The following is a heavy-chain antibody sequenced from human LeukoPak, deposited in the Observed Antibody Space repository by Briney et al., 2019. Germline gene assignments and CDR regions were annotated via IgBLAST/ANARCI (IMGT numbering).Heavy chain of an antibody. CDR1: GGSISSNNW. D-gene: IGHD3-3*01. J-gene: IGHJ4*02. V-gene: IGHV4-4*02. Sequence: SGTLSLTCAVSGGSISSNNWWSWVRQPPGKGLEWIGEIFHSGSTNYNPSLKSRVTISVDKSKNQFSLRLSSVTAADTAVYYCARVLSGSNPDYWGQGTLVTVSS. CDR2: IFHSGST. CDR3: ARVLSGSNPDY.